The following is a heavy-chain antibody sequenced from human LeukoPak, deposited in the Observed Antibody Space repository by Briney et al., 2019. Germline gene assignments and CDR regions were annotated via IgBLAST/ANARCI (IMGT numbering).Heavy chain of an antibody. V-gene: IGHV3-21*01. CDR3: ASHSSSSH. D-gene: IGHD6-6*01. Sequence: GGSLRLSCAASGFTFSSYSMNWVRQAPGKGLEWVSSISSSSSYVYYADSVKGRFTISRDNAKNSLYLQMNGLRAEDTAVYYCASHSSSSHWGQGTLVTVSS. J-gene: IGHJ4*02. CDR1: GFTFSSYS. CDR2: ISSSSSYV.